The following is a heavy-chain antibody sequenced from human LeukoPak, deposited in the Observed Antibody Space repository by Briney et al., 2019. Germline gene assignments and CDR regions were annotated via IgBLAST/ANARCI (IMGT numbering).Heavy chain of an antibody. CDR1: GFTFSIYE. V-gene: IGHV3-23*01. CDR3: AKDYYGSGTYYPPALGY. D-gene: IGHD3-10*01. Sequence: GGSLRLSCAASGFTFSIYEMNWVRQAPGKGLEWVSGLSGSGGSTYYADSVKGRFTLSRDNSKNTLYLQMNSLRAEDTAVYYCAKDYYGSGTYYPPALGYWGQGTLVTVSS. CDR2: LSGSGGST. J-gene: IGHJ4*02.